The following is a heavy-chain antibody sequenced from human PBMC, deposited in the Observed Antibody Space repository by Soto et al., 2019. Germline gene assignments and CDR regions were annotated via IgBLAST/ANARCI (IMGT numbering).Heavy chain of an antibody. CDR3: AREDSQYAYFDY. V-gene: IGHV4-59*01. J-gene: IGHJ4*02. Sequence: PSETLSLTCIISGGSISSNYGSWIRQSPGEGLEWIGYVFHTGSTRYNPSLKSRVAISVDMSKNQFSLNLTSVTAADTAVYYCAREDSQYAYFDYWGQGTLVTVSS. CDR2: VFHTGST. CDR1: GGSISSNY. D-gene: IGHD2-15*01.